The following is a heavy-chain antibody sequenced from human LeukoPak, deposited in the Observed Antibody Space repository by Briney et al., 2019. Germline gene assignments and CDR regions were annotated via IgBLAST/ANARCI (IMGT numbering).Heavy chain of an antibody. J-gene: IGHJ4*02. Sequence: PGGSLRLSCAASGFIFNYFEMNWVRQAPGKGLDWVSYISNSGSTIDYADSVKGRFTISRDNAKNSLYLQMNSLRAEDTAVYYCAKDEPGSYSPSDYWGQGTLVTVSS. CDR3: AKDEPGSYSPSDY. D-gene: IGHD3-10*01. V-gene: IGHV3-48*03. CDR1: GFIFNYFE. CDR2: ISNSGSTI.